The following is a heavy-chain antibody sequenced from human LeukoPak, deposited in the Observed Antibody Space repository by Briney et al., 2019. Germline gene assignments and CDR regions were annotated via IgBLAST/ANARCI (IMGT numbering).Heavy chain of an antibody. CDR3: ARSGVGATTYTFDY. CDR2: ISYSGST. D-gene: IGHD1-26*01. V-gene: IGHV4-59*01. J-gene: IGHJ4*02. CDR1: GGSFSGYY. Sequence: PSETLSLTCAVYGGSFSGYYWSWIRQPPGKGLEWIGYISYSGSTNYNPSLKSRVTISVDTSKNQFSLKLTSVTAADTAVYYCARSGVGATTYTFDYWGQGTLVTVSS.